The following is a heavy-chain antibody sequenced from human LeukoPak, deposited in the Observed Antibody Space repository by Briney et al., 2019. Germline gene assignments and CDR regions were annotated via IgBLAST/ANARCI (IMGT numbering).Heavy chain of an antibody. Sequence: GGSLRLSCAASGFSFSTYGLNWVRQAPGKGLEWVSYISSSGSPIYYADSVRGRFTISRDNAKNSLYLQMHNLRAEDTAVYYCARDLRGNSYGSVDFWGQGTLVTVSS. CDR1: GFSFSTYG. V-gene: IGHV3-48*01. CDR2: ISSSGSPI. J-gene: IGHJ4*02. CDR3: ARDLRGNSYGSVDF. D-gene: IGHD5-18*01.